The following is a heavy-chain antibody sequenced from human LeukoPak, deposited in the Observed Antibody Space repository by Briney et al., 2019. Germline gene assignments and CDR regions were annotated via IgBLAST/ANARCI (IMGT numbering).Heavy chain of an antibody. CDR1: GYTFTSYY. CDR3: ARATMVREFSAGY. CDR2: INPNGGST. J-gene: IGHJ4*02. Sequence: GASVKVSCKASGYTFTSYYMHWVRQAPGQGLEWMGIINPNGGSTSYAQKFQGRVTMTRDMSTSTVYMELSSLRSEDTAVYYCARATMVREFSAGYWGQGTLVTVSS. D-gene: IGHD3-10*01. V-gene: IGHV1-46*01.